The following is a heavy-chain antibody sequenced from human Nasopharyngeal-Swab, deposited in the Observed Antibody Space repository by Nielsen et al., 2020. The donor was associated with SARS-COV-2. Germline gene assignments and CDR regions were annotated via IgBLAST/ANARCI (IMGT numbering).Heavy chain of an antibody. Sequence: GSLKISCAASGFTFSSYDMHWVRQATGKGLEWVSAIGTAGDTYYPGSVKGRFTISRENAKNSLYLQMNSLRAGDTAVYYCARGTAVAGILYYFDYWGQGTLVTVSS. V-gene: IGHV3-13*01. D-gene: IGHD6-19*01. CDR1: GFTFSSYD. CDR3: ARGTAVAGILYYFDY. CDR2: IGTAGDT. J-gene: IGHJ4*02.